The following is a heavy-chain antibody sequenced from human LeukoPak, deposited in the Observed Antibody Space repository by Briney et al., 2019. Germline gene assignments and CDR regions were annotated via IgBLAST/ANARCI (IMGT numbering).Heavy chain of an antibody. Sequence: WGVLRLSCAASGFTLSSYSMHWVRQAPGKGLEFVSAISRNGRNTYYANSVKGRFTISRDISKNTLYLQMGSLRPEDMAVYYCARVDSGSACASWGQGILVTVSS. CDR1: GFTLSSYS. CDR3: ARVDSGSACAS. J-gene: IGHJ1*01. CDR2: ISRNGRNT. V-gene: IGHV3-64*01. D-gene: IGHD6-19*01.